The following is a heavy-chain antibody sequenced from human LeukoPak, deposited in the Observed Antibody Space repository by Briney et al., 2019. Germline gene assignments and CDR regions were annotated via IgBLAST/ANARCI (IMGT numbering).Heavy chain of an antibody. CDR3: ARSYGDYITGAYAFDV. J-gene: IGHJ3*01. Sequence: SVPLSLTCTVSVGSIWNYYGIWIRHPREKGLECIGYIYYSGSTNYNPSLKSRLTISVDTSKNQFSLKLSSVTAADTAVYYCARSYGDYITGAYAFDVWGQGTMVTVSS. CDR1: VGSIWNYY. CDR2: IYYSGST. V-gene: IGHV4-59*08. D-gene: IGHD4-17*01.